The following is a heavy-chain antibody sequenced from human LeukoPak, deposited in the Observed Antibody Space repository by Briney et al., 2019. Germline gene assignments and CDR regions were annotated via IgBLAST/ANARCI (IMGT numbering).Heavy chain of an antibody. J-gene: IGHJ4*02. D-gene: IGHD1-26*01. CDR3: ARGQGERELLKK. Sequence: SETLSLTCAVYGGSFSGYYWSWIRQPPGKGLEWIGEINHSGSTNYNPSLKSRVTISVDTSKNQFSLKLSSVIAADTAVYYCARGQGERELLKKWGQGTLVTVSS. V-gene: IGHV4-34*01. CDR1: GGSFSGYY. CDR2: INHSGST.